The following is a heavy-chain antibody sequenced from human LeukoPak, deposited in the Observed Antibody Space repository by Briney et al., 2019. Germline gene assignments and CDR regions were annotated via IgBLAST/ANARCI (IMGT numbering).Heavy chain of an antibody. Sequence: SETLSLTCTVSGDSISGYYWSWIRQPPGKGLEWIGYIFYSGSTNFNSSLKSRVTISVDTSKNQFSLKLNSVTAADTAVYYCARHPSIGGWFDPWGQGTLVTVSS. D-gene: IGHD3-10*01. V-gene: IGHV4-59*01. CDR2: IFYSGST. CDR1: GDSISGYY. J-gene: IGHJ5*02. CDR3: ARHPSIGGWFDP.